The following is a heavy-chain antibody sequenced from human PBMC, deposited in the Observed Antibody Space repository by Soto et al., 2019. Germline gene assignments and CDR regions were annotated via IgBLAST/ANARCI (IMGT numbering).Heavy chain of an antibody. CDR2: IYSGGNT. V-gene: IGHV4-39*01. CDR1: GGSITSHHYY. J-gene: IGHJ4*02. Sequence: PSETLSLTCTVSGGSITSHHYYWGWIRQPPGKGLEWIGSIYSGGNTYYNPSLRSRLTIFVDTAKNLISLKLSSVTAADSAIYYCGSGPSTTWIDYWGQGTLVTVSS. CDR3: GSGPSTTWIDY. D-gene: IGHD2-2*01.